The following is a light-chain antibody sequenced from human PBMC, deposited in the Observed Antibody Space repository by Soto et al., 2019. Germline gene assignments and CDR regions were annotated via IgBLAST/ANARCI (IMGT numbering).Light chain of an antibody. Sequence: NFMLTQPHSVSESPGQTVTISCTGSSGSIASNYVQWYQQRPGSAPTTVICENNQRPSGVPDRFSGSIDSSSNSASLTISGLKTEDEADYYCQSYDTSNVVFGGGTKLTVL. J-gene: IGLJ2*01. CDR3: QSYDTSNVV. V-gene: IGLV6-57*02. CDR2: ENN. CDR1: SGSIASNY.